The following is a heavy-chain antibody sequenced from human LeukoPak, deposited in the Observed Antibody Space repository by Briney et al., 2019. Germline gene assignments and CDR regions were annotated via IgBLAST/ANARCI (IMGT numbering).Heavy chain of an antibody. D-gene: IGHD3-22*01. CDR2: INPSGGST. CDR1: GYTFTSYS. CDR3: ARAESSGYLGYYYYYMDV. V-gene: IGHV1-46*01. J-gene: IGHJ6*03. Sequence: ASVKVSCKASGYTFTSYSMHWVRQAPGQGLEWMGIINPSGGSTSYEQKFQGRVTMTRDTSTSTVYMELSSLRSEDTAVYYCARAESSGYLGYYYYYMDVWGKGTTVTISS.